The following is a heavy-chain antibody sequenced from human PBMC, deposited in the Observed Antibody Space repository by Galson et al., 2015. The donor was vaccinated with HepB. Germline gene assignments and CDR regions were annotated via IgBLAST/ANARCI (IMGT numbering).Heavy chain of an antibody. CDR1: GYIFTNYG. CDR2: ISGYNGNT. J-gene: IGHJ5*02. Sequence: QSGAEVKKPGASVKVSCKASGYIFTNYGLSWVRQAPGQGLEWMGWISGYNGNTNYAQKFQGRVTMTTDTSTSTAYMELRSLRSDDTAVYYCARDYRMTTRKWFDPWGQGTRVTVSS. V-gene: IGHV1-18*01. D-gene: IGHD4-17*01. CDR3: ARDYRMTTRKWFDP.